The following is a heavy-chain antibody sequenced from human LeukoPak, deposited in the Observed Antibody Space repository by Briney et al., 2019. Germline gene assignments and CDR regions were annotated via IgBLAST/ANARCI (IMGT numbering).Heavy chain of an antibody. Sequence: GGSLRLSCGASGFFFSTYWMTWVRQAPGKGLEWVANIKEDGSEKKYVDSVKGRFTISRDNAKNSLYLQMNSLRAEDTAVYYCARAVTTALDYWGQGTLVTASS. D-gene: IGHD4-17*01. CDR1: GFFFSTYW. CDR3: ARAVTTALDY. J-gene: IGHJ4*02. V-gene: IGHV3-7*01. CDR2: IKEDGSEK.